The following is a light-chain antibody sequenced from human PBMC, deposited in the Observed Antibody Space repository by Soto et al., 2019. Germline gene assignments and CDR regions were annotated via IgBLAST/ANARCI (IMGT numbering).Light chain of an antibody. J-gene: IGKJ4*01. CDR2: WAS. V-gene: IGKV4-1*01. CDR3: QQYYSSPQLT. CDR1: QSVLYSSNNKNY. Sequence: DIVMTQSPDSLAVSLGERVTINCKSSQSVLYSSNNKNYLAWYQQKPGQPPKLLFYWASTRESGVPDRFSGSGSGTDFTLTISSLQAEDVAVYYCQQYYSSPQLTFGGGTRVEIK.